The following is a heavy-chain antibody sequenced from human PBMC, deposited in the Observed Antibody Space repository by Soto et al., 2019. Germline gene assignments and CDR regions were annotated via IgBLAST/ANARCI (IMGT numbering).Heavy chain of an antibody. V-gene: IGHV4-59*01. D-gene: IGHD2-2*01. CDR2: IYYSGST. J-gene: IGHJ4*02. Sequence: SETLSLTCTVSGGSISSYYWSWIRQPPGKGLEWIGYIYYSGSTNYNPSLKSRVTISVDTSKNQFSLKLSSVTAADTAVYYCARVDGGITSQFDYWGQGTLVTVSS. CDR3: ARVDGGITSQFDY. CDR1: GGSISSYY.